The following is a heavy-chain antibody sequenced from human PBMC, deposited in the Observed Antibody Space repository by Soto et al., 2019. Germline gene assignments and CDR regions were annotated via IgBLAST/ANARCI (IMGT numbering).Heavy chain of an antibody. CDR3: ARGAGRSSGWEVDDAFDI. CDR2: IWYDGSNK. CDR1: GFTFSSYG. V-gene: IGHV3-33*01. J-gene: IGHJ3*02. Sequence: QVQLVESGGGVVQPGRSLRLSCAASGFTFSSYGMHWVRQAPGKGLEWVAVIWYDGSNKYYADSVKGRFTISRDNSKNTLYLQMNSLRAEDTAVYYCARGAGRSSGWEVDDAFDIWGQGTMVTVSS. D-gene: IGHD6-19*01.